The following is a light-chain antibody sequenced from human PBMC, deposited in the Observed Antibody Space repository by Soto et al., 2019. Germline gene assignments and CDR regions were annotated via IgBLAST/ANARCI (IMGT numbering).Light chain of an antibody. CDR3: QQYNNWPGT. J-gene: IGKJ1*01. Sequence: IVRTQSPATLSMSPGERATLSCRASQSLNRDLAWYQQKPGQSPRLLIFGASIRATGIPARFSGSGSGTEFTLTIGSLQSEDCALYYCQQYNNWPGTFGQGTKV. CDR1: QSLNRD. V-gene: IGKV3-15*01. CDR2: GAS.